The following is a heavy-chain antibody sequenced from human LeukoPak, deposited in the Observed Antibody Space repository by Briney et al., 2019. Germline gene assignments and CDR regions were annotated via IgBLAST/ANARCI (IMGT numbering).Heavy chain of an antibody. CDR3: AKGSASNGGRYSMDV. Sequence: GGSLRLSCAASGFTFASYVMRWVRQAPGKGLEWVSTISGSGGSTHYADSVKGRFTISRDNSKNTLFLQMNSLRAEDTAIYYCAKGSASNGGRYSMDVWGQGTTVTVSS. D-gene: IGHD3-22*01. J-gene: IGHJ6*02. V-gene: IGHV3-23*01. CDR2: ISGSGGST. CDR1: GFTFASYV.